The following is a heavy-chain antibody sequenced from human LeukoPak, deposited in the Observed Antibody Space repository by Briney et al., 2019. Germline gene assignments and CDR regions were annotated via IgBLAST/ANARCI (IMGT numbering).Heavy chain of an antibody. CDR3: ASPYYYDSSGYSPLDY. J-gene: IGHJ4*02. V-gene: IGHV1-69*04. D-gene: IGHD3-22*01. CDR1: GYTFTSYG. Sequence: GASVKVSCKASGYTFTSYGISWVRQAPGQGLEWMGRIIPILGIANYAQKFQGRVTITADKSTSTAYMELSSLRSEDTAVYYCASPYYYDSSGYSPLDYWGQGTLVTVSS. CDR2: IIPILGIA.